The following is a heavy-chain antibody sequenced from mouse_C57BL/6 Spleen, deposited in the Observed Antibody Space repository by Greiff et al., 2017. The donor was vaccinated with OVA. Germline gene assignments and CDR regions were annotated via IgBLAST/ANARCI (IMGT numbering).Heavy chain of an antibody. J-gene: IGHJ1*03. Sequence: EVQLVESGEGLVKPGGSLKLSCAASGFTFSSYAMSWVRQTPEKRLEWVAYISSGGDYIYYADTVKGRFTISRDNARNTLYLQMSSLKSEDTAMYYCTRVQTGTLYWYFDVWGTGTTVTVSS. CDR3: TRVQTGTLYWYFDV. D-gene: IGHD4-1*01. CDR2: ISSGGDYI. V-gene: IGHV5-9-1*02. CDR1: GFTFSSYA.